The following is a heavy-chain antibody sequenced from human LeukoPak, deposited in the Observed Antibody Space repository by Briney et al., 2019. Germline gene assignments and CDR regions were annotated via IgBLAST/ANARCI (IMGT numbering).Heavy chain of an antibody. CDR3: ATLTNNWNY. CDR2: INPNSGGT. D-gene: IGHD1-1*01. J-gene: IGHJ4*02. V-gene: IGHV1-2*02. Sequence: ASVKVSCKASGSTFTAYYIHWVRQAPGQGLEWMGWINPNSGGTNYVQKFQDRVTMTRDTSISTAYMELSRLRSDDTAVFYCATLTNNWNYWGQGTLVTVSS. CDR1: GSTFTAYY.